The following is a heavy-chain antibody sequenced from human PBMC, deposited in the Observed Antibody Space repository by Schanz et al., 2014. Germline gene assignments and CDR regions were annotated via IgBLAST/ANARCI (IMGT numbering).Heavy chain of an antibody. CDR2: ISGSGGST. Sequence: EVQLLESGGGLVQPGGSLRLSCAASGFTFSSYAMSWVRQAPGKGLEWVSAISGSGGSTYYADSVKGRFTIFRDNSKNTLYLQMNSLRAEDTAVYFCAKDLGVDCGDGCFNWYFDLWGRGTLVTVSS. D-gene: IGHD2-21*02. V-gene: IGHV3-23*01. J-gene: IGHJ2*01. CDR1: GFTFSSYA. CDR3: AKDLGVDCGDGCFNWYFDL.